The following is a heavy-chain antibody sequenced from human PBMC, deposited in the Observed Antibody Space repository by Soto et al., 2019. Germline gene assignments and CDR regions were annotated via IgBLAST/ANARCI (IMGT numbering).Heavy chain of an antibody. J-gene: IGHJ6*02. CDR2: IIPILRKA. CDR3: AFIRGQFWSYYNVDV. V-gene: IGHV1-69*10. CDR1: GGTFSTFA. D-gene: IGHD3-10*01. Sequence: SVKVSCKASGGTFSTFAFTWVRQAPGQGLEWMGGIIPILRKANYAQKFQGRVTITADDSASTAYMEMSRLRSEDTAIYYCAFIRGQFWSYYNVDVWGQGTTVTVSS.